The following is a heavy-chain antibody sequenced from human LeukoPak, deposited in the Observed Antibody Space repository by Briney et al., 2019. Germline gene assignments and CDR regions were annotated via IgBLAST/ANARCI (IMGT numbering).Heavy chain of an antibody. Sequence: SETLSLTCTVSGYSISSGYYWGWIRQPPGKGLEWIGSIYHSGSTYYNPSLKSRVTISVDTSKNQFSLKLSSVTAADTAVYYCARFNSGSYQHYLDYWGQGTLVTVSS. CDR2: IYHSGST. D-gene: IGHD1-26*01. CDR1: GYSISSGYY. CDR3: ARFNSGSYQHYLDY. V-gene: IGHV4-38-2*02. J-gene: IGHJ4*02.